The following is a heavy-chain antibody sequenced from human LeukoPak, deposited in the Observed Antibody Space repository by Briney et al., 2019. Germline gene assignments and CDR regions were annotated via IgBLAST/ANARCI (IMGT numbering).Heavy chain of an antibody. CDR1: EFTFSNFA. D-gene: IGHD3-16*02. CDR3: AKPLPLYDYVWGTYRDYFDC. CDR2: ITGSGTNT. V-gene: IGHV3-23*01. Sequence: QPGGSLRRSCARSEFTFSNFALSWVRRAPGKGLEWVSTITGSGTNTYYAVSVKGRFTISRDNSKNTLYLQMNSLRADDTAVYYCAKPLPLYDYVWGTYRDYFDCWGQGTLVTVSS. J-gene: IGHJ4*02.